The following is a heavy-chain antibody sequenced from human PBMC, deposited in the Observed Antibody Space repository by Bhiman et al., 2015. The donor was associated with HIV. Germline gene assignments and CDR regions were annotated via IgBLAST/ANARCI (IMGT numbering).Heavy chain of an antibody. CDR1: GFPFSSYW. Sequence: EVQLVESGGGFVQSGGSLRLSCAASGFPFSSYWMSWVRQAPGKGLEWVSSISSSSSYIYYADSVKGRFTISKDNAKNSLYLQMNSLRAEDTAVYYCTREFYTDPFAFDIWGQGTMVTVSS. J-gene: IGHJ3*02. D-gene: IGHD3-16*01. V-gene: IGHV3-21*01. CDR2: ISSSSSYI. CDR3: TREFYTDPFAFDI.